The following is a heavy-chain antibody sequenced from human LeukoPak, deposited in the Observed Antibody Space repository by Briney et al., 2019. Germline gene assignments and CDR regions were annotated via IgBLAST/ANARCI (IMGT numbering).Heavy chain of an antibody. CDR2: IIPILGMA. CDR1: GGTFSSYA. V-gene: IGHV1-69*04. CDR3: ARDRHVTTVTNNWLDP. D-gene: IGHD4-17*01. Sequence: SVKVSCKAFGGTFSSYAISWVRQAPGQGLEWMGRIIPILGMANYAQKFQGRVTIIADKSTSTAYMELSSLRSEDTAMYYCARDRHVTTVTNNWLDPWGQGTLVTVSS. J-gene: IGHJ5*02.